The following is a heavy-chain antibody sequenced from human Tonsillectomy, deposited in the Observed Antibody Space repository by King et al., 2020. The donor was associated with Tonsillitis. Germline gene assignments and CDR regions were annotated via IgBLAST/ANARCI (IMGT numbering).Heavy chain of an antibody. Sequence: QLQESGPGLVKPSETLSLTCTVSGGSISSTSFYWGWIRQPPGKGLEWIGSILYSGSTYYDPSLKSRGTISVDTSKNQFSLKLRSVTAADTAVYYCARHRLLNWFDRWGKGTLVTVSS. J-gene: IGHJ5*02. CDR2: ILYSGST. V-gene: IGHV4-39*01. D-gene: IGHD2/OR15-2a*01. CDR3: ARHRLLNWFDR. CDR1: GGSISSTSFY.